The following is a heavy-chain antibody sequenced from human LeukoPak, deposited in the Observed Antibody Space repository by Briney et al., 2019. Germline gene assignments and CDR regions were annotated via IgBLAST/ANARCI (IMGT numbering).Heavy chain of an antibody. D-gene: IGHD2-15*01. Sequence: SETLSLTCTVSGGSFSSFYWSWIRQPPGKGLEWIGYIYYSGNTNYNPSLKSRVTISLDTSKNQFSLKLTSVPAADTAVYYCARGGRVSNFDYWGQGTLITVSS. CDR3: ARGGRVSNFDY. CDR2: IYYSGNT. CDR1: GGSFSSFY. V-gene: IGHV4-59*08. J-gene: IGHJ4*02.